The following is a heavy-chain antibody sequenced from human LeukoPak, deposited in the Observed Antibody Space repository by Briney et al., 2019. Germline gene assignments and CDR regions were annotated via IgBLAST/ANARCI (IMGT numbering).Heavy chain of an antibody. CDR3: ARDQWDLGHFDY. Sequence: GGSLRLSCAASGFTFSSYAMHWVRRAPGKGLEWVAVISYDGSNKYYADSVKGRFTISRDNSKNTLYLQMNSLRAEDTAVYYCARDQWDLGHFDYWGQGTLVTVSS. V-gene: IGHV3-30*01. D-gene: IGHD1-26*01. CDR2: ISYDGSNK. J-gene: IGHJ4*02. CDR1: GFTFSSYA.